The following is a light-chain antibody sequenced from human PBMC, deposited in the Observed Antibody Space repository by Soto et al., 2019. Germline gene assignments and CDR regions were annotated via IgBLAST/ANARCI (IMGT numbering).Light chain of an antibody. V-gene: IGKV3-11*01. J-gene: IGKJ2*01. CDR2: DAS. CDR1: QSVYSY. Sequence: EIVLTQSPATLSLSPGERATLSCRASQSVYSYLAWYQQKPGQAPRLLIYDASNRAAGIPARFSGSGSGTAFTLTISSLEPEDFAVYYCQPRSNWPPYTFGQGTKLDIK. CDR3: QPRSNWPPYT.